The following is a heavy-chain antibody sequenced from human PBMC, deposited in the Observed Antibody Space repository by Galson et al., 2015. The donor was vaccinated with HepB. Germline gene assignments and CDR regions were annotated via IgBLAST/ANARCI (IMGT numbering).Heavy chain of an antibody. J-gene: IGHJ4*02. CDR3: ARDDYVWGSYRSWFLY. CDR1: GFTFSDYY. Sequence: SLRLSCAASGFTFSDYYMSWIRQAPGKGLEWVSYISSSGSTIYYADSVKGRFTISRDNAKNSLYLQMNSLRAEDTAVYYCARDDYVWGSYRSWFLYWGQGTLVTVSS. D-gene: IGHD3-16*02. CDR2: ISSSGSTI. V-gene: IGHV3-11*01.